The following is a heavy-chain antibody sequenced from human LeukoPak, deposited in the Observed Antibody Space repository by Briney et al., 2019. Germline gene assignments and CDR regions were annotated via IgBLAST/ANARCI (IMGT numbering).Heavy chain of an antibody. CDR2: IYYSGST. V-gene: IGHV4-59*01. CDR3: AGARPGWFDP. Sequence: SETLSLTCSVSGGSISSFYWSWIRQPPGRGLEWIGYIYYSGSTNYNPSLNSRVTISVDTSQNQFSLKLSSVSAADTAVYYCAGARPGWFDPWGQGTLVTVSS. CDR1: GGSISSFY. J-gene: IGHJ5*02.